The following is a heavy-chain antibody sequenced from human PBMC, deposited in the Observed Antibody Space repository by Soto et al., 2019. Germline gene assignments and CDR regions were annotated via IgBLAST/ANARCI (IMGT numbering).Heavy chain of an antibody. Sequence: GGSLRLSCAASGFTFSSYAMSWVRQAPGKGLEWVSAISGSGGSTYYADSVKGRFTISRDNSKNTLYLQMNSLRAEETAVYYCAREDSTARYCSGGSCLPFDYWGQGTLVTVSS. D-gene: IGHD2-15*01. V-gene: IGHV3-23*01. J-gene: IGHJ4*02. CDR1: GFTFSSYA. CDR2: ISGSGGST. CDR3: AREDSTARYCSGGSCLPFDY.